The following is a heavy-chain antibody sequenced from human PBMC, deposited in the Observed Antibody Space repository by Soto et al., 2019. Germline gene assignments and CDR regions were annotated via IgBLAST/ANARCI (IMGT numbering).Heavy chain of an antibody. CDR1: GFTFSSYG. CDR2: ISYDGSNK. CDR3: AKDSGTRGPNDAFDI. Sequence: GGSLRLSCAASGFTFSSYGMHWVRQAPGKGLEWVAVISYDGSNKYYADSVKGRFTISRDNSKNTLYLQMNSLRAEDTAVYYCAKDSGTRGPNDAFDIWGQGTMVTVSS. V-gene: IGHV3-30*18. J-gene: IGHJ3*02.